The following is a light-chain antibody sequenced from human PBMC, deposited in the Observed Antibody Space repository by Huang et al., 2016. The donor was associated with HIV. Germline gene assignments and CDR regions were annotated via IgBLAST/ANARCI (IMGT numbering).Light chain of an antibody. V-gene: IGKV4-1*01. Sequence: DIVLTQSPDSLAVSLGGRATINCSSSRSILYNSNNKNYLAWHQQKPGQSPKLLIYWASTRESGVPDRFSGSGSETDFTLTISSLQAEDVAGYFCQQYYTTPGTFGPGTTVHIK. J-gene: IGKJ3*01. CDR1: RSILYNSNNKNY. CDR3: QQYYTTPGT. CDR2: WAS.